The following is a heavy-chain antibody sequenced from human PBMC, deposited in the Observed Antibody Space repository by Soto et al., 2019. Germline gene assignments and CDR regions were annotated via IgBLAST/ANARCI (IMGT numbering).Heavy chain of an antibody. V-gene: IGHV4-59*01. CDR3: ARAWGRVFDY. CDR1: GGSISSYY. Sequence: QVQLQESGPGLVKPSETLSLTCTVSGGSISSYYWSWIRQPPGKGLEWIGYIYYSGGTNYNPSLKSRGTQSVDTSKNQFPLKLSSVTAADTAVYYCARAWGRVFDYWGQGTLVTVSS. J-gene: IGHJ4*02. D-gene: IGHD3-16*01. CDR2: IYYSGGT.